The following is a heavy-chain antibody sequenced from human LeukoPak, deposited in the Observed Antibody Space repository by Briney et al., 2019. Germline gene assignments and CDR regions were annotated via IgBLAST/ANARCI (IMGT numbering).Heavy chain of an antibody. CDR2: INPDSGGT. V-gene: IGHV1-2*02. D-gene: IGHD3-10*01. Sequence: ASVKVSCMASGYTFTGYYMHWVRQAPGQGLEWMGWINPDSGGTIYAQNFQGRVTMTRDTSISTAYMELSSLRSDDTAVYYCARDLGDTYGSVGDFDYWGQGTLVTVSS. CDR3: ARDLGDTYGSVGDFDY. CDR1: GYTFTGYY. J-gene: IGHJ4*02.